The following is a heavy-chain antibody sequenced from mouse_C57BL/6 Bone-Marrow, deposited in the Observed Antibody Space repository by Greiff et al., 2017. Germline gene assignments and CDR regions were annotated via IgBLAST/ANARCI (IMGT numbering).Heavy chain of an antibody. V-gene: IGHV14-4*01. J-gene: IGHJ2*01. Sequence: VQLQQSGAELVRPGASVKLSCTASGFNFKDDYIHWVKQRPEQGLEWIGWIDPEIGDTEYASKFQGKATITSDTASSTAYLQLSSLTSEDTAVYYCASFDGNYFDFWGQGTPLTVAS. CDR1: GFNFKDDY. CDR3: ASFDGNYFDF. D-gene: IGHD2-3*01. CDR2: IDPEIGDT.